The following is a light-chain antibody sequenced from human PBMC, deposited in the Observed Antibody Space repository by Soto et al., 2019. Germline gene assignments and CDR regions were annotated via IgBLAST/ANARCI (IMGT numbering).Light chain of an antibody. CDR3: QQRSDWPLT. Sequence: EIVLTQSPATLSLSPGEKATLSCRASQSVRSYLAWYQQKPGQAPRLLIYDASTRATGIPARFSGSGSGTDFTLSISCLEPEDFAVYYCQQRSDWPLTFGQATRLEIK. J-gene: IGKJ5*01. CDR2: DAS. CDR1: QSVRSY. V-gene: IGKV3-11*01.